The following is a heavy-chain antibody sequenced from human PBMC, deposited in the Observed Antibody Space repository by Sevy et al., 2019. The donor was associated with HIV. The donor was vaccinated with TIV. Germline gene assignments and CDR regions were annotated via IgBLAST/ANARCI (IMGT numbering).Heavy chain of an antibody. CDR2: INPNSGGT. J-gene: IGHJ4*02. Sequence: ASVKVSCKASGYTFTAYYVHWVRQAPGQGLEWMGRINPNSGGTNYAQKFQGRVTMTRDTSISTAYMELGGFRYDDTAVYHCARAYYYDSTAYYFDHWGQGTLVTVSS. CDR1: GYTFTAYY. V-gene: IGHV1-2*06. CDR3: ARAYYYDSTAYYFDH. D-gene: IGHD3-22*01.